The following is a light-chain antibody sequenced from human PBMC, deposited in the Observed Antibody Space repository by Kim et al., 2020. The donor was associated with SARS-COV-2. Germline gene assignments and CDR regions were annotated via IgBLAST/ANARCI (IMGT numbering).Light chain of an antibody. V-gene: IGKV3-20*01. Sequence: PGERATLSCRTSQSVSSSYLAWYQQTPGQAPRLLIYGTSSRATAIPDRFAGSGSGTDFTLTINRLEPEDFAVYYCQQYGSSPYTFGQGTKLEI. CDR2: GTS. CDR3: QQYGSSPYT. CDR1: QSVSSSY. J-gene: IGKJ2*01.